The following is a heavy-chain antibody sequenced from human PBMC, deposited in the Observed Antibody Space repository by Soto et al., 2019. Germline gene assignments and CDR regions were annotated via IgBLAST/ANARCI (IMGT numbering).Heavy chain of an antibody. D-gene: IGHD6-13*01. J-gene: IGHJ5*02. Sequence: SETLSLTCAVYGGSFSGYYWSWIRQPPGKGLEWIGEINHSGSTNYNPSLKSRVAISVDTSKNQFSLKLSSVTAADTAVYYCAREEIAAAGIKNWFDPWGQGTLVTVSS. CDR1: GGSFSGYY. CDR2: INHSGST. CDR3: AREEIAAAGIKNWFDP. V-gene: IGHV4-34*01.